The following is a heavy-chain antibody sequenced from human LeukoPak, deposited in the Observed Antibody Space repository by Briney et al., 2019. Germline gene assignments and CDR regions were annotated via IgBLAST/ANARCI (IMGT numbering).Heavy chain of an antibody. D-gene: IGHD3-9*01. CDR2: IKSKTDGGTT. V-gene: IGHV3-15*01. CDR3: TTKVLRYFDWLPPDDY. Sequence: GGSLRLSCAASGFTFSNAWMSWVRQAPGKGLERVGRIKSKTDGGTTDYAAPVKGRFTISRDDSKNTLYLQMNSLKTEDTAVYYCTTKVLRYFDWLPPDDYWGQGTLVTVSS. J-gene: IGHJ4*02. CDR1: GFTFSNAW.